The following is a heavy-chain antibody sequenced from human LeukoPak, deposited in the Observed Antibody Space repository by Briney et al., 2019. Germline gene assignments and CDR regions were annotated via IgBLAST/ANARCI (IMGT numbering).Heavy chain of an antibody. V-gene: IGHV1-8*01. CDR1: GYTFTSYD. CDR2: MNPNSGNT. J-gene: IGHJ2*01. Sequence: ASVKVSCKASGYTFTSYDFNWLRQATGQGPEWMGWMNPNSGNTGYAQKFQGRVTMTRNTSISTAYMELSSLRSEDTAVYYCARARGSGWLRDWYFDLWGRGTLVTVSS. D-gene: IGHD6-19*01. CDR3: ARARGSGWLRDWYFDL.